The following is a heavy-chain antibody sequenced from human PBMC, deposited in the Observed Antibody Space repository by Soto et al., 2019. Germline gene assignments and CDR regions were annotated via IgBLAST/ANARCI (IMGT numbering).Heavy chain of an antibody. CDR3: ARDLPPVDY. CDR2: ISAYNGNT. J-gene: IGHJ4*02. Sequence: QVQLVQSGAEVKKPGASVKVSCKASGYTFSSYFISWVRQAPGQGLEWMGWISAYNGNTNYSQNLQGRVTMPTDTSTSTAYMDLRSLRYYDTAVYYCARDLPPVDYWGQGTLVTVSS. V-gene: IGHV1-18*01. CDR1: GYTFSSYF.